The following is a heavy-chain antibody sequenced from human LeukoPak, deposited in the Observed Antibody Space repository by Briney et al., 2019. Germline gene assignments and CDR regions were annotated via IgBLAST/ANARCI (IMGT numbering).Heavy chain of an antibody. CDR1: GGSISTFF. CDR2: IYTGTT. CDR3: ARGTEMTSFTGYYSFDY. D-gene: IGHD3-9*01. V-gene: IGHV4-4*07. Sequence: SETLSLTCTVSGGSISTFFWAWIRLSAGKGLEWIGRIYTGTTYYNPSLESRATISVDTSNNRFSLKLTSLTAADTAVYYCARGTEMTSFTGYYSFDYWGRGSLVTVSS. J-gene: IGHJ4*02.